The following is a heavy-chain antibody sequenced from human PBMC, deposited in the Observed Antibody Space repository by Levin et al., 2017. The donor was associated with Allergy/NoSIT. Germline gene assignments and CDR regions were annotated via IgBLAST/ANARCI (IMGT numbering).Heavy chain of an antibody. J-gene: IGHJ4*02. CDR1: GFTFSSYS. Sequence: PGESLKISCAASGFTFSSYSMNWVRQAPGKGLEWVSSISSSSSYIYYADSVKGRFTISRDNAKNSLYLQMNSLRAEDTAVYYCARSDYDILTGSRYWGQGTLVTVSS. CDR2: ISSSSSYI. V-gene: IGHV3-21*01. CDR3: ARSDYDILTGSRY. D-gene: IGHD3-9*01.